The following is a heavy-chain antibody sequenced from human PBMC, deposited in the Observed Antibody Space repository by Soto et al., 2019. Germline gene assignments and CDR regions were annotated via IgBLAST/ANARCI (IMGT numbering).Heavy chain of an antibody. CDR1: GGNFRSQS. J-gene: IGHJ6*02. D-gene: IGHD6-13*01. CDR3: ARERDVAAPGTVETNYYYGMAV. V-gene: IGHV1-69*08. CDR2: IIPVLGVA. Sequence: QVQLVQSGAEVKKPGSSVKVSCKASGGNFRSQSISISWVRQAPGQGLAWMGRIIPVLGVANYAQKFQGRVTITADKSTSTVNVEMRSLRSEDTATYYCARERDVAAPGTVETNYYYGMAVWGQGTTVTVSS.